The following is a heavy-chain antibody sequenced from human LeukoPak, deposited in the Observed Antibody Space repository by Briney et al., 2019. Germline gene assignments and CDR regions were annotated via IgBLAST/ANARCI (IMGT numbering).Heavy chain of an antibody. Sequence: ASVKVSCKASGYTFTSYNINCVRQATGQGLEWMGWMNPNSCNTGYAQKFQGRVTMTRDTSISTAYMELSSLRSEDTAVYYCARVVFDYWGQGTLVSVSS. V-gene: IGHV1-8*01. D-gene: IGHD3-10*01. CDR3: ARVVFDY. J-gene: IGHJ4*02. CDR1: GYTFTSYN. CDR2: MNPNSCNT.